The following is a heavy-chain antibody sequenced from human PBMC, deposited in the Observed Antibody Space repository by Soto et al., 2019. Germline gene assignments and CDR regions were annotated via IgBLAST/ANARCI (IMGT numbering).Heavy chain of an antibody. Sequence: GGSLRLSCAASGFTFSSYSMNWVRQAPGKGLEWVSYISSSSSTIYYADSVKGRFTISRDNAKNSLYLQMNSLRAEDTAVYYCARDLGSSWYPEYFQHWGQGTLVTSPQ. D-gene: IGHD6-13*01. CDR1: GFTFSSYS. CDR3: ARDLGSSWYPEYFQH. J-gene: IGHJ1*01. V-gene: IGHV3-48*01. CDR2: ISSSSSTI.